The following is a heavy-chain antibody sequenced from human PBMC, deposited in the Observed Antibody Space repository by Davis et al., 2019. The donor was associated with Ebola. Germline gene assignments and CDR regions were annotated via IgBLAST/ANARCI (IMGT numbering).Heavy chain of an antibody. J-gene: IGHJ4*02. V-gene: IGHV4-59*08. CDR2: LYYSGST. Sequence: WETLSPTCPAPGGSISSYSCSWIRQPPGKGLEWIGYLYYSGSTNYNPSLKSRVTISVDTSKNQFSLKLSSVTAADTAVYYCARGEYSSGEDYWGQGTLVTVSS. D-gene: IGHD6-19*01. CDR3: ARGEYSSGEDY. CDR1: GGSISSYS.